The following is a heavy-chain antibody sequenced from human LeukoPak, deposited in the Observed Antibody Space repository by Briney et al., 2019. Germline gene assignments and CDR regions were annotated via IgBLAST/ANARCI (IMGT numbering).Heavy chain of an antibody. J-gene: IGHJ4*02. V-gene: IGHV1-2*02. D-gene: IGHD3-16*01. CDR3: ASGASAFDY. Sequence: ASVKVSCKASSYSFTDYYMHWVRPAPGQGLEWMGWINPNSGGTNYAQKFQGRVTMTRDTSIRTAYMELSSLRSDDTAMYYCASGASAFDYWGQGTLVTVSS. CDR2: INPNSGGT. CDR1: SYSFTDYY.